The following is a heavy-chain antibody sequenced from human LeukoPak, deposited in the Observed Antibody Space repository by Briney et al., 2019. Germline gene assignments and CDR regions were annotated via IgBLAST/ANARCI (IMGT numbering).Heavy chain of an antibody. Sequence: PGESLRLSCEASGFTFGTFWMSWVRQAPGKGLEWVANIKQGGSEKNYVDSVKGRFTIARDDAKNSLYLQMNSLRAEDTAVYYCARDYGGSSPFDYWGQGTLVTVSS. V-gene: IGHV3-7*01. CDR1: GFTFGTFW. J-gene: IGHJ4*02. CDR2: IKQGGSEK. CDR3: ARDYGGSSPFDY. D-gene: IGHD4-23*01.